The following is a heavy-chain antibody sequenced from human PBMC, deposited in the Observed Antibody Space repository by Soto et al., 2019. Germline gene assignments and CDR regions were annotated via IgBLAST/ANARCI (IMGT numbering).Heavy chain of an antibody. CDR3: AHKGGGDRILDY. J-gene: IGHJ4*02. V-gene: IGHV2-5*02. CDR1: GFSLFTSGVG. Sequence: QITLKESGPTLVKPTQTLTLTCTFSGFSLFTSGVGVGWIRQPPGKALEWLALIYWDDSKEYNPSLASRLTITKDTPKNQVVLTMANMDPVDTAKYFCAHKGGGDRILDYWGQGTLVTVSS. D-gene: IGHD3-16*01. CDR2: IYWDDSK.